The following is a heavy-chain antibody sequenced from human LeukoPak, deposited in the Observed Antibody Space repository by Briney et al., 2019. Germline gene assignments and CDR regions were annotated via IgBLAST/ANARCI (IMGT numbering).Heavy chain of an antibody. D-gene: IGHD3-22*01. Sequence: ASVKVSCKASGYTFTTYGISWVRQAPGQGLEWMGWINARNGHTNYAQKFQGRFTMTTDTSTNTAYLELGSLRSDDTAVYYCARADGGYYDSSGYYHYFDYWGQGTLVTVSS. CDR2: INARNGHT. V-gene: IGHV1-18*01. J-gene: IGHJ4*02. CDR3: ARADGGYYDSSGYYHYFDY. CDR1: GYTFTTYG.